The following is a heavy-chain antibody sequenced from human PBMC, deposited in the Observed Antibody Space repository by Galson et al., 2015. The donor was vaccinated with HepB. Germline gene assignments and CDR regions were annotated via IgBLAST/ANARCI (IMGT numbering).Heavy chain of an antibody. D-gene: IGHD7-27*01. CDR3: TAQKLGRGAFDI. J-gene: IGHJ3*02. V-gene: IGHV3-15*01. Sequence: SLRLSCAASGFTFNNAWMNWVRQAPGRGLEWVGRIRTKTDGGTTDYTAPVQGRFTISRDDSKNTLYLQMTSLKTEDTAVYFCTAQKLGRGAFDIWGQGTMVTVSS. CDR1: GFTFNNAW. CDR2: IRTKTDGGTT.